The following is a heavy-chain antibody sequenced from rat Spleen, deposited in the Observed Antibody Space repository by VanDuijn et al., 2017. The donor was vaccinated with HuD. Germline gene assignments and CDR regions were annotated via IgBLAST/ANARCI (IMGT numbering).Heavy chain of an antibody. Sequence: EVQLVESGGGLVQPGRSLKLSCAASGFPFSNYYMAWVRQAPPKVVGWVADMSIGGCNTFDRGAVKGRFTISRDDATRTLYLQMDSLRSEDTATYYCTTGLHWGQGVMVTVSS. CDR1: GFPFSNYY. CDR2: MSIGGCNT. J-gene: IGHJ2*01. V-gene: IGHV5-27*01. CDR3: TTGLH. D-gene: IGHD4-1*01.